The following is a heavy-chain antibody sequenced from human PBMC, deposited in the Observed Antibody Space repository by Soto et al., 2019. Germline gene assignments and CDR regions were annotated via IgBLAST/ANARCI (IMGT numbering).Heavy chain of an antibody. D-gene: IGHD5-12*01. Sequence: GGSLRLSCAASGFTFSTYSMNWVRQAPGKGLEWVSYITGDSSNVHYADSVKGRFTISRDNAKNSLSLQMNTLRAEDTAVYYCDQSGMAIDYWGQGTLVTVSS. CDR1: GFTFSTYS. V-gene: IGHV3-21*01. CDR3: DQSGMAIDY. CDR2: ITGDSSNV. J-gene: IGHJ4*02.